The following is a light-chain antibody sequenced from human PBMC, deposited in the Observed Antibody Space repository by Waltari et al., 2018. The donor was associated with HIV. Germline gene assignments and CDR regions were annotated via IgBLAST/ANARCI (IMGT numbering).Light chain of an antibody. V-gene: IGLV4-60*03. Sequence: QPVLTQSSSASASLGSSVKLTCTLDRGHSNYIVTWHRQQPGKAPRYLLKLEGSRRFNGGSAVPDRFSGSSSGADRYLTIANLQSDDEDDYYCETWDTNTRVFGGGTKLTVL. CDR2: LEGSRRF. CDR1: RGHSNYI. CDR3: ETWDTNTRV. J-gene: IGLJ3*02.